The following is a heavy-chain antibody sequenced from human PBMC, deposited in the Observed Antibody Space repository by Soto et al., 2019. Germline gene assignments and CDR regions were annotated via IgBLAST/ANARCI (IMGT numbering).Heavy chain of an antibody. D-gene: IGHD2-8*01. Sequence: SETLSLTCAVYGGAFSGYYWSWIRQPPGKGLEWIGEINHSGSTNYNPSLKSRVTISVDTSKNQFSLKLSYVTAADTAVYYCARGDCTNGVCYGIDYWGKGTLVTVSS. J-gene: IGHJ4*02. CDR3: ARGDCTNGVCYGIDY. CDR2: INHSGST. CDR1: GGAFSGYY. V-gene: IGHV4-34*01.